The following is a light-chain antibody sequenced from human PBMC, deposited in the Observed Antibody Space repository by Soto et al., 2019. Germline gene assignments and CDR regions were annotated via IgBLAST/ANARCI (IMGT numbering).Light chain of an antibody. Sequence: DIVMTQSPDALAVSLGERATINCKSSQSVLYSSNNKNYVAWYQQKPGQPPKLLIYSACTRESRCADRFRGSVSGADFTLTISSRHAEDVDVYYCQQYYSVITFGQGTRLEIK. V-gene: IGKV4-1*01. J-gene: IGKJ5*01. CDR1: QSVLYSSNNKNY. CDR3: QQYYSVIT. CDR2: SAC.